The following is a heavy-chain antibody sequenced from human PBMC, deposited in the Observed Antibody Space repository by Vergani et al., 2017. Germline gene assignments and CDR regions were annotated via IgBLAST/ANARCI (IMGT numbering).Heavy chain of an antibody. Sequence: QVQLVQSGAEVKKPGSSVKVSCKASGGTFSSYTISWVRQGHGQGLEWMGRIIPILGIANYAQNVQGRVTITADKSTRTAYMELSSLRSEDTAVYYCAREASKECGXMDVWGQGTTVTVSS. CDR2: IIPILGIA. CDR1: GGTFSSYT. J-gene: IGHJ6*02. CDR3: AREASKECGXMDV. V-gene: IGHV1-69*08. D-gene: IGHD3-3*01.